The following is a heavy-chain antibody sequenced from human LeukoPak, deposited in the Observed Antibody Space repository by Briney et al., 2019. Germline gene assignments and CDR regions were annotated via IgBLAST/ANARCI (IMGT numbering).Heavy chain of an antibody. CDR3: ARGEIAVAGPLNWFDP. CDR1: GGSISSGDYY. Sequence: SETLSLTCTVSGGSISSGDYYWSWIRQPPGTGLEWIGYIYYSGSTYYNPSLKSRVTISVDTSKNQFSPKLSSVTAADTAVYYCARGEIAVAGPLNWFDPWGQGTLVTVSS. V-gene: IGHV4-30-4*01. J-gene: IGHJ5*02. D-gene: IGHD6-19*01. CDR2: IYYSGST.